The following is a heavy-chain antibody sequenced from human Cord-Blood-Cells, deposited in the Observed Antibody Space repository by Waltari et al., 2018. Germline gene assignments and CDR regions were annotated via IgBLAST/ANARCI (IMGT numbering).Heavy chain of an antibody. D-gene: IGHD1-26*01. CDR3: ARTKWELPDDAFDI. CDR1: GYTFTGYY. J-gene: IGHJ3*02. CDR2: VNPNSGGT. Sequence: QVQLVQSGAEVKKPGASVKVSCKASGYTFTGYYMHWVRQAPGQGLEWMDWVNPNSGGTNDSQKFQGGVTMTRDTSISTAYMELGRLRSDDTAVYYCARTKWELPDDAFDIWGQGTMVTVSS. V-gene: IGHV1-2*02.